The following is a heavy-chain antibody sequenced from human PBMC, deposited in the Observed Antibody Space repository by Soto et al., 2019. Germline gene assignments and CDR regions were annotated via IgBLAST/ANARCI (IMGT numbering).Heavy chain of an antibody. D-gene: IGHD2-8*01. CDR1: WFTFSDPY. CDR2: ARNKVNGYTT. Sequence: XGSLRVSWLASWFTFSDPYMYWVRQAPGKGLEWVGRARNKVNGYTTANAASVKGRFTISRDDSKNSLYLQMNSLKTEDTAVYFCARLMGTSFDIWGQGTLLTVSS. V-gene: IGHV3-72*01. CDR3: ARLMGTSFDI. J-gene: IGHJ4*02.